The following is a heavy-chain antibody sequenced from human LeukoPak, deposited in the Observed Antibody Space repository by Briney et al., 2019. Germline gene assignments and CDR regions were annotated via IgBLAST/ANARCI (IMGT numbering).Heavy chain of an antibody. V-gene: IGHV3-7*04. J-gene: IGHJ4*02. Sequence: PGGSLRLSCAASGFTFSSYWMTWVRQAPGKGLEWVAYIKQDASEQYYVDSLKGRFTISRDNAKNSLYLQMNSLRAEDTAVYYCARIGAAGRGSDYWGQGTLVTVSS. CDR3: ARIGAAGRGSDY. CDR2: IKQDASEQ. CDR1: GFTFSSYW. D-gene: IGHD6-13*01.